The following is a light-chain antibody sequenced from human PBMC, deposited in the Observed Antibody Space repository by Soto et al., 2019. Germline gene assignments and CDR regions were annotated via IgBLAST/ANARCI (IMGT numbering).Light chain of an antibody. J-gene: IGKJ1*01. CDR1: QGISNY. Sequence: DIQMTQSPSAMSASVGDRVTITCRAIQGISNYLAWFQQKPGKVPKRLIYAASSLQSGVPSRFSGSGSGTDFTLTISRLEPEDFAVYYCQQYGSSPPTWTFGQGTKVDIK. V-gene: IGKV1-17*03. CDR3: QQYGSSPPTWT. CDR2: AAS.